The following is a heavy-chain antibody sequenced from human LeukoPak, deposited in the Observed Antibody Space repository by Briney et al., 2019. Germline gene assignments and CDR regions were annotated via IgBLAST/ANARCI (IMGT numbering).Heavy chain of an antibody. Sequence: PGGSLRLSCAASGFTVSTNYMNWVRQAPREGLEWVSVIYSGGSTYYADSVKGRFTISRDNSKNTLYLQMNSLRAEDTALYYCARDEGYYDSSGHYLRYWGQGTLVTVSS. CDR3: ARDEGYYDSSGHYLRY. D-gene: IGHD3-22*01. CDR2: IYSGGST. CDR1: GFTVSTNY. V-gene: IGHV3-66*01. J-gene: IGHJ4*02.